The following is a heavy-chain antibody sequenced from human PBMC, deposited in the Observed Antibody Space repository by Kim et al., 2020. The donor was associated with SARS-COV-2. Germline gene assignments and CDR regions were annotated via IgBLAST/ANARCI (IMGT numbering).Heavy chain of an antibody. Sequence: GGSLRLSCAASGFIFNNYAMYWVRQAPGKGLEWVSAISGSGGNTYYADSVKGRFTISRDNSKNTLFLQMNSLRAEDTALYYCAKRGGPTGRWYFDLWGRGTLVTVSS. D-gene: IGHD3-10*01. CDR2: ISGSGGNT. CDR1: GFIFNNYA. V-gene: IGHV3-23*01. CDR3: AKRGGPTGRWYFDL. J-gene: IGHJ2*01.